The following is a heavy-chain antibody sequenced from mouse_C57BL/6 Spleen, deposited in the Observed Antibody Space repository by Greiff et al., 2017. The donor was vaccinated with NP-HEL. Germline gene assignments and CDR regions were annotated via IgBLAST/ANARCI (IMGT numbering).Heavy chain of an antibody. Sequence: EVKLQESGPGLVKPSQSLSLTCSVTGYSITSGYYWNWIRQFPGNKLEWMGYISYDGSNNYNPSLKNRISITRDTSKNQFFLKLNSVTTEDTATYYCARGAAQAPMDYWGQGTSVTVSS. CDR1: GYSITSGYY. CDR3: ARGAAQAPMDY. J-gene: IGHJ4*01. V-gene: IGHV3-6*01. D-gene: IGHD3-2*02. CDR2: ISYDGSN.